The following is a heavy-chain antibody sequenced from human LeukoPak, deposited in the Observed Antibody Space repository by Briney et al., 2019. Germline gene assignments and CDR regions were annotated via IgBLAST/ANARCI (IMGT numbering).Heavy chain of an antibody. Sequence: PGGSLRLSCAASGFTFSSYAMSWVRQAPGKGLEWVSTISRNSATCYADSVMGWFTISRDNSKSTLYLQMNSLRGEDTALYYCADFGSGSYNYWGQGSLVTVSS. D-gene: IGHD3-10*01. V-gene: IGHV3-23*01. J-gene: IGHJ4*02. CDR3: ADFGSGSYNY. CDR2: ISRNSAT. CDR1: GFTFSSYA.